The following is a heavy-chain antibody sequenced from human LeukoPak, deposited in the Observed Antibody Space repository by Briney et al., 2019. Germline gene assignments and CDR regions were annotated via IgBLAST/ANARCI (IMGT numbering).Heavy chain of an antibody. D-gene: IGHD3-22*01. V-gene: IGHV3-53*01. CDR2: IYSGGNT. Sequence: PGGSLRLSCTVSGFTVSINSMSWVRQAPGKGLEWVSFIYSGGNTHYSDSVKGRFTISRDNSKNTLYLQMNSLRAEDTAVYYCARQDRYRYYYDSSGHISHWGQGTLVTVSS. CDR3: ARQDRYRYYYDSSGHISH. J-gene: IGHJ1*01. CDR1: GFTVSINS.